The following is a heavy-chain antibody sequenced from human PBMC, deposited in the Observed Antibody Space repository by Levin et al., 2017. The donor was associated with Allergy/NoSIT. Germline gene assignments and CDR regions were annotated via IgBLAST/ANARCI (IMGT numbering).Heavy chain of an antibody. CDR3: ARDGAMDDY. CDR2: ISGGSNTI. V-gene: IGHV3-48*01. J-gene: IGHJ4*02. Sequence: GGSLRLSCAASGFTFSTYTMNWVRQAPGKGLEWVSYISGGSNTIYYADSVKGRFTISRDNAKNSLYLQMNSLRAEDTAVYYCARDGAMDDYWGRGTLVTVSS. D-gene: IGHD4/OR15-4a*01. CDR1: GFTFSTYT.